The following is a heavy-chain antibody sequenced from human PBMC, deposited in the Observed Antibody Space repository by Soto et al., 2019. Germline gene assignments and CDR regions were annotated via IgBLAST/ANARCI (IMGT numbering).Heavy chain of an antibody. CDR1: GYTYTSYA. CDR2: INAGNGNT. Sequence: ASVKVSCKASGYTYTSYAMHWVRQAPGQRLEWMGWINAGNGNTKYSQKFQGRVTITRDTSASTAYMELSSLRSEDTAVYYCARAGYYYDSSGYLEYGMDVWGQGTTVTVSS. CDR3: ARAGYYYDSSGYLEYGMDV. D-gene: IGHD3-22*01. V-gene: IGHV1-3*01. J-gene: IGHJ6*02.